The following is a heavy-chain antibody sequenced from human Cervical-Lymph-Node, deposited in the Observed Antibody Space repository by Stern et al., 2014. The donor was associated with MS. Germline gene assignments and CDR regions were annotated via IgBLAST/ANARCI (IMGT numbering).Heavy chain of an antibody. CDR1: GYTFTSYW. Sequence: EVQLVESGPEVKRPGESLKISCQASGYTFTSYWIGWVRQMPGKGREWIAIIFPGGSDIRSSPSFQGQVPIPADKSSSPAYLQWNNLKASDTAIYYCARQRYFDYWGQGTLVTVSS. V-gene: IGHV5-51*01. J-gene: IGHJ4*02. CDR2: IFPGGSDI. CDR3: ARQRYFDY.